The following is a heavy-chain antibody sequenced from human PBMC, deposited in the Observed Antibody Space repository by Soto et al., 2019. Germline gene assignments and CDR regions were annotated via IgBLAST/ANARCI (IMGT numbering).Heavy chain of an antibody. CDR3: ARGHGGCAH. Sequence: SETLSLTCDVSGGSFTGYYWSWIRQPPGKGLEWIGEINHSGFTNYNPSLTGRVTISLDTSKSQFSLKLSSLTAADTAFYFCARGHGGCAHWGQGTLVTVS. CDR1: GGSFTGYY. CDR2: INHSGFT. D-gene: IGHD3-16*01. J-gene: IGHJ4*02. V-gene: IGHV4-34*01.